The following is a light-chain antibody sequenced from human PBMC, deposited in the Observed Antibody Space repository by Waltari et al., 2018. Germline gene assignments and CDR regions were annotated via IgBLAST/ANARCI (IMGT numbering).Light chain of an antibody. CDR1: QSICTY. V-gene: IGKV1-39*01. J-gene: IGKJ4*01. Sequence: DIQMTQPPSSLYASVGHRVTITCRASQSICTYLNWYQQRPGKAPKLLIYSASTLQGGVPSRFSGSGSGTDFTLTISGLQPEDVATYYCQQTSRTPETFGGGTRVEI. CDR3: QQTSRTPET. CDR2: SAS.